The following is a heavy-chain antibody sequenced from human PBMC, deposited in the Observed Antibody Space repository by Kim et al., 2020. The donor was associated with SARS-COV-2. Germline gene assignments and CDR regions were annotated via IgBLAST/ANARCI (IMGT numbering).Heavy chain of an antibody. CDR3: ARQGGYCSGGSCSLGY. Sequence: SETLSLTCTVSGGSISSSSYYWGWIRQPPGKGLEWIGSIYYSGSTYYNPSLKSRVTISVDTSKNQFSLKLSSVTAADTAVYYCARQGGYCSGGSCSLGY. D-gene: IGHD2-15*01. CDR1: GGSISSSSYY. V-gene: IGHV4-39*01. CDR2: IYYSGST. J-gene: IGHJ2*01.